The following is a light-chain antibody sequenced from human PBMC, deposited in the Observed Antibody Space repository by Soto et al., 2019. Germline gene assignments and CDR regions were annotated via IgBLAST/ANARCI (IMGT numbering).Light chain of an antibody. Sequence: QSVLTQPPSVCGAPGQRVTISCTGSSSNIGTGYDVHWFQQLPGTAPKLLIYGNSNRPSGVPDRFSGSKSGTSVSLAITGLQAEDEADYYCLSYDSSLSVVFGGGTKLTVL. V-gene: IGLV1-40*01. CDR2: GNS. CDR3: LSYDSSLSVV. J-gene: IGLJ2*01. CDR1: SSNIGTGYD.